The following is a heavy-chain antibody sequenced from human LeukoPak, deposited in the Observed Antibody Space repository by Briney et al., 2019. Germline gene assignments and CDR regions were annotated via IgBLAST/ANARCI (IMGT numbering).Heavy chain of an antibody. D-gene: IGHD6-19*01. CDR1: GGTFSSYA. CDR3: ARILYSSGWSLPDY. J-gene: IGHJ4*02. Sequence: SVKVSCKASGGTFSSYAMRWVRQAPGQGLEGMGGIILIFGTANYAQKFQGRVTITTDESTSTAYMELSSLRSEDTAVYYCARILYSSGWSLPDYWGQGTLVTVSS. V-gene: IGHV1-69*05. CDR2: IILIFGTA.